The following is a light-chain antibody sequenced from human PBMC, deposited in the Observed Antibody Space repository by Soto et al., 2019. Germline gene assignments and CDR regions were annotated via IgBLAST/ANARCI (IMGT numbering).Light chain of an antibody. CDR2: GAS. V-gene: IGKV3-20*01. J-gene: IGKJ2*01. CDR3: QQYGSSPDT. CDR1: QSDSSSY. Sequence: EIVLTQSPGTLSLSPGKRATLSCRASQSDSSSYLAWYQQKPGQAPRLLIYGASSRATGIPDRFSGSGSGTDFTLTISRLEPEDFAVYYCQQYGSSPDTFGQGTKLEIK.